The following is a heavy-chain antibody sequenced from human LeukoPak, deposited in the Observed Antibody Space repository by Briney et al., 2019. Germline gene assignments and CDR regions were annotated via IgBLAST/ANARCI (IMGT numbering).Heavy chain of an antibody. Sequence: PSETLSLTCTVSGGSISSYYWSWIRQPPGKGLEWIGYIYYSGSTNYNPSLKSRVTISVDTSKNHFSLKLSSVTAADTAVYYCARRKAGYYDSSGYYNNWFDPWGQGTLVTVSS. CDR2: IYYSGST. CDR1: GGSISSYY. CDR3: ARRKAGYYDSSGYYNNWFDP. D-gene: IGHD3-22*01. V-gene: IGHV4-59*08. J-gene: IGHJ5*02.